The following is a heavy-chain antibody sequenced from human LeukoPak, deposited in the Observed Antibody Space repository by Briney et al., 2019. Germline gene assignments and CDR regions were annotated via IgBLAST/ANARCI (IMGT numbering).Heavy chain of an antibody. CDR3: ARHAENYGDSFDY. Sequence: SGTLSLTCTVSGGSISSYYWSWIRQPPGKELEWIGYIYYSGSTNYIPSLKSRVTISVDTYKNHFFLKLSSVTAADTAVYYCARHAENYGDSFDYWGQGTLVTV. CDR1: GGSISSYY. V-gene: IGHV4-59*01. CDR2: IYYSGST. D-gene: IGHD4-17*01. J-gene: IGHJ4*02.